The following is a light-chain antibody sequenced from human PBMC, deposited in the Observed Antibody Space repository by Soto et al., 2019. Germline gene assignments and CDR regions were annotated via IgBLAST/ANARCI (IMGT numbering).Light chain of an antibody. CDR1: SSYIRGYNY. V-gene: IGLV2-14*01. J-gene: IGLJ1*01. Sequence: QSVLTQPASVSGSPGQSITITCTGTSSYIRGYNYVSWYQQHPGKAPKLMIYEVSNRPSGVSNRFSGSKSGNTASLTISGLQADDEGDYYYSSYTSSSTYVFGTGTKVTVL. CDR3: SSYTSSSTYV. CDR2: EVS.